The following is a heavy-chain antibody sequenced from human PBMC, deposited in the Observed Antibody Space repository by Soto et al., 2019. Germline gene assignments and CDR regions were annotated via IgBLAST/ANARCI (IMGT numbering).Heavy chain of an antibody. CDR1: GYTFTSYD. CDR3: ARLGRDGNWSDP. J-gene: IGHJ5*02. Sequence: ASVKVSCKASGYTFTSYDINWVRQATGQGLEWMGWMNPNSGNTGYAQKFQGRVTMTRNTSISTAYMELSSLRSEDTAVYYCARLGRDGNWSDPWGQGTLVTVSS. V-gene: IGHV1-8*01. D-gene: IGHD2-21*02. CDR2: MNPNSGNT.